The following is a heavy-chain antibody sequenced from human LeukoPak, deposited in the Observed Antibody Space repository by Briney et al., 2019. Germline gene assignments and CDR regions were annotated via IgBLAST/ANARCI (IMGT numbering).Heavy chain of an antibody. CDR3: AKDYYGSGSYYSDY. CDR2: ISYDGSNK. V-gene: IGHV3-30*18. Sequence: GGSLRLSCAASGFTFSSYGMHWVRQAPGKGLEWVAVISYDGSNKYYADSVKGRFTISGDNSKNTLYLQMNSLRAEDTAVYYCAKDYYGSGSYYSDYWGQGTLVTVSS. CDR1: GFTFSSYG. J-gene: IGHJ4*02. D-gene: IGHD3-10*01.